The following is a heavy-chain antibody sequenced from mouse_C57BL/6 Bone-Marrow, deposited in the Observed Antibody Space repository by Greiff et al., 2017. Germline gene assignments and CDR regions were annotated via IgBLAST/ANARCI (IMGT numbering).Heavy chain of an antibody. D-gene: IGHD1-1*01. V-gene: IGHV1-81*01. CDR2: IYPRSGTT. CDR3: ARPFLSSWYFDV. J-gene: IGHJ1*03. Sequence: VQLQESGAELARPGASVKLSCKASGYTFTSYGISWVKQRTGQGLEWIGEIYPRSGTTYYNEKFKGKATLTADKSSSTAYMELRSLTSEDSAVYFYARPFLSSWYFDVWGTGTTVTVSS. CDR1: GYTFTSYG.